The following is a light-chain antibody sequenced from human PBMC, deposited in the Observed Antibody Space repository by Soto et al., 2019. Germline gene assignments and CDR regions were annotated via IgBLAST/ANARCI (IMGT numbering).Light chain of an antibody. CDR3: QSHDSSLSGYV. V-gene: IGLV1-40*01. J-gene: IGLJ1*01. CDR2: GNS. CDR1: SSNIGAGYD. Sequence: QSVLTQPPSVSGAPGQRVTISCAGSSSNIGAGYDVHWYQQLPGTAPKLLIYGNSNRPSGVPDRFSGSKSGSSASLAITGLQSEDEADYYCQSHDSSLSGYVFGTGTKVT.